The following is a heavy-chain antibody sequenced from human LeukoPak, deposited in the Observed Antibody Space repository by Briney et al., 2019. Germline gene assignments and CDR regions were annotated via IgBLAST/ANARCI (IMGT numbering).Heavy chain of an antibody. D-gene: IGHD3-16*01. V-gene: IGHV4-34*01. J-gene: IGHJ4*02. CDR1: GESFRHYY. CDR3: ARPVWCSATICTGPFDV. CDR2: IDYLGRT. Sequence: SETLSLTCAVYGESFRHYYWTWIRQTSAKGLEWIGEIDYLGRTSYNPSLKSRLTISVDTSKNQFSLRLSSITAADTAVYYCARPVWCSATICTGPFDVWGQGTLVAASS.